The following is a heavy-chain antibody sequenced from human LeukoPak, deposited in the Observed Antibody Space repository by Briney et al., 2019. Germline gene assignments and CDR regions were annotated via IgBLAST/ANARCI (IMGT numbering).Heavy chain of an antibody. Sequence: GGSLRLSCATSGFSFSSYWMHWVRQAPGKGLVWVARIKYDGSSTNYADSVKGRFTISRDNAKKTLYVQMNSLRAEDTAVYYCATSQRLVPVYWGQGTLVTVSS. D-gene: IGHD6-19*01. CDR2: IKYDGSST. V-gene: IGHV3-74*01. J-gene: IGHJ4*02. CDR1: GFSFSSYW. CDR3: ATSQRLVPVY.